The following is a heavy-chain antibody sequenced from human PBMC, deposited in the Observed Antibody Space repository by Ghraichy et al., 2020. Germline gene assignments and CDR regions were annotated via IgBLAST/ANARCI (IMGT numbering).Heavy chain of an antibody. D-gene: IGHD3-22*01. V-gene: IGHV3-23*01. CDR3: AKEGSDGLGWLLPWGRHDNWFDP. J-gene: IGHJ5*02. Sequence: GGSLRLSCAASGFTFSTYAMSWVRQAPGKGLEWVSAISGSGGSTYYADSVKGRLTISRDNSKNTLYLQMHSLRAEDTAAYYCAKEGSDGLGWLLPWGRHDNWFDPWGQGTLVTVSS. CDR2: ISGSGGST. CDR1: GFTFSTYA.